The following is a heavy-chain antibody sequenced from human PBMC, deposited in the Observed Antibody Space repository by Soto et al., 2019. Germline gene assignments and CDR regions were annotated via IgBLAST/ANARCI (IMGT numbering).Heavy chain of an antibody. V-gene: IGHV4-39*01. CDR1: GGSIDNSHSF. D-gene: IGHD2-15*01. CDR3: VRVVEAATRHTDFDS. CDR2: VDYSGGT. Sequence: PSETLSLTCDVSGGSIDNSHSFWGWVRQPPGRGREFLGRVDYSGGTYSNPSLKSRATVAVDPSTNPVSLRSGSETVAETCITFCVRVVEAATRHTDFDSWGQGIVVTVSS. J-gene: IGHJ4*02.